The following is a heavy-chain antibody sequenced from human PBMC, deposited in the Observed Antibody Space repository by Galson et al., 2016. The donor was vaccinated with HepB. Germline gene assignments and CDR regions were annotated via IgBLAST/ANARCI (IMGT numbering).Heavy chain of an antibody. J-gene: IGHJ4*02. CDR2: ISWNSGNI. CDR1: GFNFDASA. D-gene: IGHD6-19*01. CDR3: VKGPGMAVAKYYFDY. Sequence: SLRLSCAASGFNFDASAMHWVRQAPGKGLEWVSSISWNSGNIDYADSVKGRFTLSRDNAKDSLYLQMNSLRPEDTALYYCVKGPGMAVAKYYFDYWGQGTLVTVSS. V-gene: IGHV3-9*01.